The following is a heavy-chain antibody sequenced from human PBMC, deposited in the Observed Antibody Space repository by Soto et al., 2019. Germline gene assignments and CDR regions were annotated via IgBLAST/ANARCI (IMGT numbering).Heavy chain of an antibody. J-gene: IGHJ4*02. V-gene: IGHV4-59*01. D-gene: IGHD5-12*01. CDR1: GGSISSYY. CDR2: IYYSGST. Sequence: PSETLSLTCTVSGGSISSYYWSWIRQPPGKGLEWIGYIYYSGSTNYNPSLKSRVTISVDTSKNQFSLKLSSVTAADTAVYYCARYSGYDSWDYFDYWGQETRVTVSS. CDR3: ARYSGYDSWDYFDY.